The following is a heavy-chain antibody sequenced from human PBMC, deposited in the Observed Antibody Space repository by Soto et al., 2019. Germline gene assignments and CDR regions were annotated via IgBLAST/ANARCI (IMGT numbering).Heavy chain of an antibody. Sequence: QLQLHQWGAGLLRPSETLSLTCAVSGGSFRGYFWSWIRQSPDKGLEWIGEINDSGNTYYNPSFKSRLTISVDTSRSQISLRMTSVTAVDSAVYYCQGGDFWGQGTRVTVSS. CDR3: QGGDF. D-gene: IGHD3-16*01. J-gene: IGHJ4*02. CDR1: GGSFRGYF. CDR2: INDSGNT. V-gene: IGHV4-34*01.